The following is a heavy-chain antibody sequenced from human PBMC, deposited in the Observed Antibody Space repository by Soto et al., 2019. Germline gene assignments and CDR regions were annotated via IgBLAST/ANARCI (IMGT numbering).Heavy chain of an antibody. CDR3: ARKAPIFGVVISAFDI. V-gene: IGHV6-1*01. Sequence: QSQTLSLTCAISGDSVSSNSAAWNWIRQSPSRGLEWLGRTYYRSKWYNDYAVSVKSRITINPDTSKNQFSLQLNSVTPEDTAVYYCARKAPIFGVVISAFDIWGQGTMVTVSS. J-gene: IGHJ3*02. CDR2: TYYRSKWYN. CDR1: GDSVSSNSAA. D-gene: IGHD3-3*01.